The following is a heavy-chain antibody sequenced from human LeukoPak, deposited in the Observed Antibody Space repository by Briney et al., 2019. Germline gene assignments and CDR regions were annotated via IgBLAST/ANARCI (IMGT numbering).Heavy chain of an antibody. CDR1: GYTFTSSG. CDR3: ARDADSSSPDYFDY. Sequence: ASVKVSCKASGYTFTSSGVSWVRQAPGQGLEWMGWTSTYNDNTNYAQNLQGRVTLTTDTSTSTAYMELRNLRSDDTAVYYCARDADSSSPDYFDYWGQGTLVTVSS. D-gene: IGHD6-6*01. V-gene: IGHV1-18*01. J-gene: IGHJ4*02. CDR2: TSTYNDNT.